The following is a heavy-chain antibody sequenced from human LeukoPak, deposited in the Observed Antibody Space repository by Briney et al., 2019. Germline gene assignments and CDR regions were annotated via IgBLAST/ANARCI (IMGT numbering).Heavy chain of an antibody. Sequence: SETLSFTCSVSGGSINTYYWGWIRRPPGRGLEYIGHIYYTGKTDYNPSLKSRVTMSVDTSKNQLSLKLHFLTAADTAVYYCARWDCSSGTCYYLDYWGQGTLVIVSS. CDR3: ARWDCSSGTCYYLDY. CDR1: GGSINTYY. D-gene: IGHD2-15*01. J-gene: IGHJ4*02. CDR2: IYYTGKT. V-gene: IGHV4-59*01.